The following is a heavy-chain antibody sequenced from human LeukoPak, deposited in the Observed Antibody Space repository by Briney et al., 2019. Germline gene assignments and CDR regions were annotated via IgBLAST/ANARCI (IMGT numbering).Heavy chain of an antibody. D-gene: IGHD3-3*01. CDR3: VRPNYDLHDAYDF. J-gene: IGHJ3*01. V-gene: IGHV1-8*03. CDR1: GYTFARYD. Sequence: ATVKVSCKTSGYTFARYDFNWVRQAPGQGLEWVGYVNPNSGKTGYAVKFQGRVTITRNTSISTSYLEVTSLRSEDTAVYYCVRPNYDLHDAYDFWGQGTMVTVSS. CDR2: VNPNSGKT.